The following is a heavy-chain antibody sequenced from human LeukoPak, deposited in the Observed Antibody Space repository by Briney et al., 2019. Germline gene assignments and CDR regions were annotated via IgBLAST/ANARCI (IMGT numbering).Heavy chain of an antibody. J-gene: IGHJ4*02. CDR2: IHSGGST. D-gene: IGHD5-24*01. CDR3: ASGGGDGYNFRYFDY. V-gene: IGHV3-66*01. CDR1: GFSVSRNY. Sequence: GGSLRLSCAASGFSVSRNYMSWVRQAPGKGLEWVSVIHSGGSTYYADSVKGRFTISRDNSKNTLYLQMNSLRSEDTAVYYCASGGGDGYNFRYFDYWGQGTLVTVSS.